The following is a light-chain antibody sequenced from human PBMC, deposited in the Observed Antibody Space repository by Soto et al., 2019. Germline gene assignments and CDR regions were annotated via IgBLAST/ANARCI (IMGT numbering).Light chain of an antibody. CDR2: RNT. CDR1: SSNIGSNF. V-gene: IGLV1-47*01. J-gene: IGLJ3*02. CDR3: ATWDDSLSGSWV. Sequence: QSVLTQPPSASGAPGQRLTISCSGSSSNIGSNFVYWYQQLPGTAPKLLIYRNTQRPSGVPDRFSGSKSGTSASLAISGLRSEDEADYHCATWDDSLSGSWVFGGGTKLTVL.